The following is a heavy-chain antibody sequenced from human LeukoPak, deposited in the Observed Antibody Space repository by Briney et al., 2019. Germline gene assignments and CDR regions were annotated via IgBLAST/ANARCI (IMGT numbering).Heavy chain of an antibody. J-gene: IGHJ4*02. Sequence: GGSLRLSCAASGFTFSDHAMSWVRQAPGKGLEWVSAIRGTGTTTFYAASVKGRFTISRDNSKNTADLQMNSLRAEDTTVYYCAKVSWLGTLPSYHFDSWGQGTQVTVSS. CDR1: GFTFSDHA. D-gene: IGHD6-19*01. V-gene: IGHV3-23*01. CDR2: IRGTGTTT. CDR3: AKVSWLGTLPSYHFDS.